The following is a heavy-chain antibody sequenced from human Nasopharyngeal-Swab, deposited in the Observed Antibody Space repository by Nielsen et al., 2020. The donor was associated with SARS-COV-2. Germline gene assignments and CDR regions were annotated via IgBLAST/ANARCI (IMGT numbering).Heavy chain of an antibody. CDR3: ARATGYSSSQGDY. V-gene: IGHV3-21*01. J-gene: IGHJ4*02. CDR1: GFTFSSYC. D-gene: IGHD6-13*01. Sequence: GGSLRLSCAASGFTFSSYCMNWVRQAPGKGLEWVSSISSSSSYIYYADSVKGRFTISRDNAKNSLYLQMNSLRAEDTAVYYCARATGYSSSQGDYWGQGTLVTVSS. CDR2: ISSSSSYI.